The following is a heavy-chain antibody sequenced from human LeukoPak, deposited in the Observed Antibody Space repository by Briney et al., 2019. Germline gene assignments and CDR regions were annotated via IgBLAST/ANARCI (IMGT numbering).Heavy chain of an antibody. CDR3: AKGPGIAAAGTKLAFDY. D-gene: IGHD6-13*01. CDR2: ISSSGSTI. J-gene: IGHJ4*02. V-gene: IGHV3-11*01. Sequence: SGGSLRLSCAASGFTFSDYYMSWIRQAPGKGLEWVSYISSSGSTIYYADSVKGRFTISRDNSKNTLYLQMNSLRAEDTAVYYCAKGPGIAAAGTKLAFDYWGQGTLVTVSS. CDR1: GFTFSDYY.